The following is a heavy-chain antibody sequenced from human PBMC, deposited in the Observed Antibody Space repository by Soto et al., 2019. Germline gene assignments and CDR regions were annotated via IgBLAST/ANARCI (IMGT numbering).Heavy chain of an antibody. CDR3: SSVHGSQTAFDH. CDR2: IYPPDSDT. V-gene: IGHV5-51*03. CDR1: GYPFTTYW. J-gene: IGHJ4*02. Sequence: EVQLVQSGAEVKKPGESLKISCQISGYPFTTYWIGWVRQMPGKGLEWMGKIYPPDSDTRYSPSFQGQVTMSVDKSISTAYLQWSSLKASDTAMYYCSSVHGSQTAFDHWGQGTLVTVSS. D-gene: IGHD5-12*01.